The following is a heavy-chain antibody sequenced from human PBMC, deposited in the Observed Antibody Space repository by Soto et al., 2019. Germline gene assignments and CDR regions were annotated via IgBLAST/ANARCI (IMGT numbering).Heavy chain of an antibody. Sequence: QVQLQESGPGLVKPSETLSLTCTVSGDSVSSGSYHWSWIRQSPGKGLEWIGYLSDSGGFNYNPSPGSRVTLHTDASEIEFSLKSLSLSVGYTPIYFVVTIGIGGGGRGSWGQGILVTVSS. V-gene: IGHV4-61*01. CDR3: VTIGIGGGGRGS. J-gene: IGHJ5*02. CDR2: LSDSGGF. CDR1: GDSVSSGSYH. D-gene: IGHD3-22*01.